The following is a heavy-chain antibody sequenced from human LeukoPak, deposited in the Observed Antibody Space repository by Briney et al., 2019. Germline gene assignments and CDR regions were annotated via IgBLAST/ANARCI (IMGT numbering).Heavy chain of an antibody. CDR3: ARGARHCSSTSCYAPALHSYYGMDV. J-gene: IGHJ6*02. Sequence: SETLSLTCTVSGGSISSYYWSWIRQPPGKGLEWIGYIYYSGSTNYNPSLKSRVTISVDTSKNQFSLKLSSVTAADTAVYYCARGARHCSSTSCYAPALHSYYGMDVWGQGTTVTVSS. CDR2: IYYSGST. V-gene: IGHV4-59*01. D-gene: IGHD2-2*01. CDR1: GGSISSYY.